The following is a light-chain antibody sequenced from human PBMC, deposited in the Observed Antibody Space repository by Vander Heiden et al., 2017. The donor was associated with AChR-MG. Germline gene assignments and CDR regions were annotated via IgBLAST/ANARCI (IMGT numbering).Light chain of an antibody. V-gene: IGKV1-39*01. CDR1: QTIDNY. J-gene: IGKJ4*01. Sequence: DTQMTQSPSSLSASVGDRISITCRASQTIDNYLNWYQQQPGKAPKLLISATSNLQRGVPSRFSGSGSGTVFTLSISSLQPEDSATYYCQQTFTIPWIFGRGTKVEI. CDR2: ATS. CDR3: QQTFTIPWI.